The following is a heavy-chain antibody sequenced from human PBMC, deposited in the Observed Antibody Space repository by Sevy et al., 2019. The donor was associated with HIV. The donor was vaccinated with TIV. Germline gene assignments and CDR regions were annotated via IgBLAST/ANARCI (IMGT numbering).Heavy chain of an antibody. CDR3: ARDRDGSGSSGGYGMDV. CDR2: ISSSSNFI. CDR1: GFTFSIYS. V-gene: IGHV3-21*01. Sequence: GGSLRLSCVASGFTFSIYSMNWVRQAPGKGLEWVSSISSSSNFIYYADSVKGRFIISRDNAKNLLYLQMSSLRAEDTAVYYCARDRDGSGSSGGYGMDVWVQGTTVTVSS. D-gene: IGHD3-10*01. J-gene: IGHJ6*02.